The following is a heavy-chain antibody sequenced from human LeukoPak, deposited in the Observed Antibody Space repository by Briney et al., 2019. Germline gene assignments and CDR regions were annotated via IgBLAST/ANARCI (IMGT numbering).Heavy chain of an antibody. J-gene: IGHJ4*02. CDR1: GFTFSSYA. CDR2: TSGSGGST. CDR3: AKDREMYSSGWYEVDY. Sequence: GGSLRLSCAASGFTFSSYAMSWVRQAPGKGLEWVSATSGSGGSTYYADSVKGRFTISRDNSKNTLYLQMNSLRAEDTAVYYCAKDREMYSSGWYEVDYWGQGTLVTVSS. V-gene: IGHV3-23*01. D-gene: IGHD6-19*01.